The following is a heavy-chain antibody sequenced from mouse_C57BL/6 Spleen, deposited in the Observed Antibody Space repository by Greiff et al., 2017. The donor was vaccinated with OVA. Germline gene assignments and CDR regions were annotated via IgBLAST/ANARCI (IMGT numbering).Heavy chain of an antibody. V-gene: IGHV5-16*01. J-gene: IGHJ2*01. CDR3: AREGGGYDITDRYFDY. CDR2: INYDGSST. CDR1: GFTFSDYY. Sequence: EVQRVESEGGLVQPGSSMKLSCTASGFTFSDYYMAWVRQVPEKGLEWVANINYDGSSTYYLDSLKSRFIISRDNAKNILYLQMSSLKSEDTATYYCAREGGGYDITDRYFDYWGQGTTLTVSS. D-gene: IGHD2-2*01.